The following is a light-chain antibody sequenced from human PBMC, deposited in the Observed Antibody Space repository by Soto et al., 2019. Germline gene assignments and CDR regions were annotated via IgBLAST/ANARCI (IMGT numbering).Light chain of an antibody. V-gene: IGLV2-11*01. CDR3: CSYAGSYTWV. Sequence: GRAPKLMIYDVSKRPSGVPDRFSGSKSGNTASLTISGLQAEDEADYYCCSYAGSYTWVFGGGTKVTVL. CDR2: DVS. J-gene: IGLJ3*02.